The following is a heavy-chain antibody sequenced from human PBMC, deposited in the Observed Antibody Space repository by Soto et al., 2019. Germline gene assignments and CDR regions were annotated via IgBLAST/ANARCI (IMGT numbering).Heavy chain of an antibody. CDR3: ARERIVAVGTDGYYYYNGMDV. Sequence: ASVKVSCKASGYSFTNYYIHCVRQAPGQGLEWMGVINPSGGGSTTYAQRFQGRVTMARDTSTSTVYMDLSSLTSEDTAVYYCARERIVAVGTDGYYYYNGMDVWGQGTTVTVSS. CDR1: GYSFTNYY. D-gene: IGHD6-13*01. J-gene: IGHJ6*02. V-gene: IGHV1-46*01. CDR2: INPSGGGST.